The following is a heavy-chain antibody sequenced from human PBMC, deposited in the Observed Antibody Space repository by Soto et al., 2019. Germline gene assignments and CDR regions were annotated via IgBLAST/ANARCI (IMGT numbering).Heavy chain of an antibody. CDR1: CGSSRGYC. D-gene: IGHD7-27*01. J-gene: IGHJ4*02. CDR3: ARRWGRTFDY. CDR2: IYYSGST. Sequence: LEXLCHTCTVGCGSSRGYCCSWIRQPPGKGLEWIGYIYYSGSTNYNPSLKSRVTISVDTSKNQFSLKLSSVTAADTAVYYCARRWGRTFDYWGQGTLVTVFS. V-gene: IGHV4-59*08.